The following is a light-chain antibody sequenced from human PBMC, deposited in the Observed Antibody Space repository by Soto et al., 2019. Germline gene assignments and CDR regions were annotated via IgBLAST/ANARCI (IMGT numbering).Light chain of an antibody. V-gene: IGKV3-11*01. Sequence: EIVLTQSPGTLSLSPGERATLSCMALQSVSSNLAWYQQKAGKAPRLLIYGASTRATGIPARFSGSGSGTDFTLTITSLEPEDFAVYSCQQRSDWPITFGQGTRLEIK. CDR3: QQRSDWPIT. CDR1: QSVSSN. CDR2: GAS. J-gene: IGKJ5*01.